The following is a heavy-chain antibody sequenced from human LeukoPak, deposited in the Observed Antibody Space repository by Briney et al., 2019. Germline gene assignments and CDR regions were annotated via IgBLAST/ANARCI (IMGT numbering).Heavy chain of an antibody. Sequence: GGSLRLSCAASGFSFSAYWMSWVRQAPGKGLEWVANVKVDGTEKYYVDSVKGRFTISRDNAKNSLSLQMSGLRAEDTAVYYCARDWNGSGTAFDHWGQGTLVTVSS. J-gene: IGHJ4*02. D-gene: IGHD1-1*01. V-gene: IGHV3-7*05. CDR1: GFSFSAYW. CDR3: ARDWNGSGTAFDH. CDR2: VKVDGTEK.